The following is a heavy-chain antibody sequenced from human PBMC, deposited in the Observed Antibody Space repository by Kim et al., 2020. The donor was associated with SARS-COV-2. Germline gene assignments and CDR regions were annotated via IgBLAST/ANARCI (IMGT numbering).Heavy chain of an antibody. CDR3: TILAARPPDY. Sequence: GGSLRLSCAASESTLSGSAMHWVRQASGKGLEWVGRMRSKANNYATAYAASVKGRFIISRDDSKNTAYLQMNSLKTEDTAVYYCTILAARPPDYWGQGTLVTASS. CDR1: ESTLSGSA. CDR2: MRSKANNYAT. J-gene: IGHJ4*02. D-gene: IGHD6-6*01. V-gene: IGHV3-73*01.